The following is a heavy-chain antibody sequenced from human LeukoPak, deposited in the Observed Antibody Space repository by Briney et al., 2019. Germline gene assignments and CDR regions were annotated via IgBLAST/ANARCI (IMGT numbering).Heavy chain of an antibody. CDR2: IIPIFGTA. CDR3: ASPVGATERVVVYAFDI. Sequence: GASVKVSCKASGGTFSSYAISWVRQAPGQGLEWMGGIIPIFGTANYAQKFQGRVTITADESTSTAYMELSSLRSEDTAVYYCASPVGATERVVVYAFDIWGQGTMVTVSS. D-gene: IGHD1-26*01. J-gene: IGHJ3*02. CDR1: GGTFSSYA. V-gene: IGHV1-69*13.